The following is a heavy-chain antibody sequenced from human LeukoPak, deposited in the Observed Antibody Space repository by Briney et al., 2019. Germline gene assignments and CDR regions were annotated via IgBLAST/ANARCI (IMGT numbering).Heavy chain of an antibody. Sequence: ASVKVSCKASGYTFVTYGINWVRQAPGQAPEWMGRISGHNGNTKYGQSHQGRVTMTTDTSTSTAYMELRSLRSDDTAIYYCARSHDWNYAFDIWGQGTMVIVSS. CDR2: ISGHNGNT. CDR1: GYTFVTYG. CDR3: ARSHDWNYAFDI. D-gene: IGHD1-7*01. V-gene: IGHV1-18*01. J-gene: IGHJ3*02.